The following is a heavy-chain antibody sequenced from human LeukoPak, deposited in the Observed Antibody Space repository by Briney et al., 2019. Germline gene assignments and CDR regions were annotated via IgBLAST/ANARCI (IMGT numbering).Heavy chain of an antibody. V-gene: IGHV4-59*08. CDR3: ARRREPWSSVRVGWYLDL. CDR2: IYYSGST. J-gene: IGHJ2*01. Sequence: SETLSLTCTVSGGSISSYYWSWIRQPPGKGLEWIGYIYYSGSTNYNPSLKSRVTISVDTSKNQFSLKLSSVTAADTAVYYCARRREPWSSVRVGWYLDLWGRGTLVTVSS. D-gene: IGHD3-10*02. CDR1: GGSISSYY.